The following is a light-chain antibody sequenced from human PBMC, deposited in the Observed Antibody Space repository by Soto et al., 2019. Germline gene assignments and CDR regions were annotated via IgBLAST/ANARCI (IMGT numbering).Light chain of an antibody. J-gene: IGKJ1*01. CDR1: QSIGKH. CDR2: AAS. Sequence: DTQMTQSPSVLSASVGDSVTITCRASQSIGKHLNWYQQKPGKAPKFLIYAASSLQSGVPSRFSGSGSGTDFTLTISSLQPEDFATYSCQQSYTTTGTFGQGTKVDIK. V-gene: IGKV1-39*01. CDR3: QQSYTTTGT.